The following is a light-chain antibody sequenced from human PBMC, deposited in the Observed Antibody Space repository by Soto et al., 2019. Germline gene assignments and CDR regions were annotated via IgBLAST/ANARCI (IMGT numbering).Light chain of an antibody. CDR2: DVS. Sequence: QSVLTQPRSVSGSPGQSVTMSCTGTSSDVGHYDYVSWYQQHPGKAPKLLISDVSKRPSGVPDRFSGSKSGNTASLTISGLQAEDEADYYCYSYVGNYIYVFGGGTKLTVL. V-gene: IGLV2-11*01. CDR3: YSYVGNYIYV. J-gene: IGLJ7*01. CDR1: SSDVGHYDY.